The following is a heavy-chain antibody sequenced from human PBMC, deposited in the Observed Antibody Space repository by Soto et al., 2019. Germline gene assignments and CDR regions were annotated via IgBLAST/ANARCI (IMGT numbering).Heavy chain of an antibody. CDR2: IYYSGST. V-gene: IGHV4-31*03. D-gene: IGHD1-26*01. CDR3: ARDRDRSQDGWFDP. Sequence: QVQLQESGPGLVKPSQTLSLTCTVSGGSISSGGYYSSWIRQHPGKGLEWIGYIYYSGSTYYNPSLKSRVTISVDTSKNQFSLKLSSVTAADTAVYYCARDRDRSQDGWFDPWGQGTLVTVSS. J-gene: IGHJ5*02. CDR1: GGSISSGGYY.